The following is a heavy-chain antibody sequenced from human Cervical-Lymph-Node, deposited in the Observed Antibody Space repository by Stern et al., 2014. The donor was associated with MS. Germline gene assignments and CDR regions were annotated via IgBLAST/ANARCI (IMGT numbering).Heavy chain of an antibody. Sequence: VQLVQSGAEVKKPGESLKISCTGSGYSFATYWIGWVCQLPATGLERMGIIYPGDSDTRYSPSFQGQVTISADKSISTAYLHWSSLKASDTAMYYCARPGDDTAKYGLDVWGQGTTVTVSS. CDR3: ARPGDDTAKYGLDV. CDR2: IYPGDSDT. J-gene: IGHJ6*02. D-gene: IGHD5-18*01. CDR1: GYSFATYW. V-gene: IGHV5-51*03.